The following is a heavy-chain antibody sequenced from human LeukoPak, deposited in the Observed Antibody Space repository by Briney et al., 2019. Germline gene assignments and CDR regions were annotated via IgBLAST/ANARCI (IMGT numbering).Heavy chain of an antibody. CDR1: GFSVSNNY. J-gene: IGHJ4*02. V-gene: IGHV3-30*05. Sequence: GGSLRLSCAASGFSVSNNYMSWVRQAPGKGLEWVAVISYDGSNKYYADSVKGRFTISRDNSKNTLYLQMNSLRAEGTAVYYCARGPTRGITMIVVAVRTDFDYWGQGTLVTVSS. D-gene: IGHD3-22*01. CDR3: ARGPTRGITMIVVAVRTDFDY. CDR2: ISYDGSNK.